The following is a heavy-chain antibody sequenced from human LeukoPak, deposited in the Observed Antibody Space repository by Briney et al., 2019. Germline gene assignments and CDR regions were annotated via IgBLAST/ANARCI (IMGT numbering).Heavy chain of an antibody. CDR2: MNQDGIEK. CDR1: GFTFSNYW. Sequence: GGSLRLSCAASGFTFSNYWMSWVRQAPGKGLECVANMNQDGIEKYYVDSVEGRFTISRDNAKKSLYLQMNSLRAEDTAAYYCARGRGNWFDPWGQGTLVTVSS. V-gene: IGHV3-7*01. J-gene: IGHJ5*02. CDR3: ARGRGNWFDP. D-gene: IGHD3-10*01.